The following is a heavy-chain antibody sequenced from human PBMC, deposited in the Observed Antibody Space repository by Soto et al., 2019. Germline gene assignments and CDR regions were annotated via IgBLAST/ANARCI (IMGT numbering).Heavy chain of an antibody. Sequence: GASVKVSCKASGYTFTGYYMHWVRQAPGQGLEWMGWINSNTGDTMYAQKFQGRVVMTRDTSSSTVYMDVSRLTSDDTAVFYCARAGGPVDYGSYVVTYYFDYWGQGSLVTVPS. V-gene: IGHV1-2*02. CDR1: GYTFTGYY. CDR2: INSNTGDT. D-gene: IGHD4-17*01. CDR3: ARAGGPVDYGSYVVTYYFDY. J-gene: IGHJ4*02.